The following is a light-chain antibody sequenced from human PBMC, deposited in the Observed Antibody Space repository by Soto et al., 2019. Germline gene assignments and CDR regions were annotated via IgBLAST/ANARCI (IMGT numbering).Light chain of an antibody. J-gene: IGLJ2*01. CDR3: TSYTGSDRVL. CDR2: EVT. Sequence: QSVLTQPPSASGSIGQSVTISCTGTSSDVGRYNYVSWYQQHPGKAPRVIIFEVTKRPSGVPDRFSGSKSGNTASLSVSGLRAEDEAYYYCTSYTGSDRVLIGGGTKLTVL. V-gene: IGLV2-8*01. CDR1: SSDVGRYNY.